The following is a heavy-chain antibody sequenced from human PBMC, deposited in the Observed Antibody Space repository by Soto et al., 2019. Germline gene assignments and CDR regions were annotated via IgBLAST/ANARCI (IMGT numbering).Heavy chain of an antibody. Sequence: QVQLVQSGAEVKKPGASVKVSCKASGYTFTSYGLTWVRQAPGQGLEWMGWTSAYNGNTNYAQKLQGRVTMTADRSTSTAYMELRSLRSDDTAVYYCARGKGPYADKNWFDPWGQGTLVTVSS. V-gene: IGHV1-18*01. CDR2: TSAYNGNT. CDR1: GYTFTSYG. J-gene: IGHJ5*02. D-gene: IGHD3-9*01. CDR3: ARGKGPYADKNWFDP.